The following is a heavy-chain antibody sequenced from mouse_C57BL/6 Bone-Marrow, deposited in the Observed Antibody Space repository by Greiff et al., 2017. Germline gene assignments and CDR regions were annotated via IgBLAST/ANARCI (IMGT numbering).Heavy chain of an antibody. CDR3: AVDYYGSSYVLAY. J-gene: IGHJ3*01. CDR1: GYTFTSYW. D-gene: IGHD1-1*01. CDR2: IDPSDSNT. V-gene: IGHV1-50*01. Sequence: VQLQQPGAELVKPGASVKLSCKASGYTFTSYWMQWVKQRPGQGLEWIGEIDPSDSNTNYNQKFKGKATLTVDTSSSTAYMQLSSLTSEDSAVYYCAVDYYGSSYVLAYWGQGTLVTVSA.